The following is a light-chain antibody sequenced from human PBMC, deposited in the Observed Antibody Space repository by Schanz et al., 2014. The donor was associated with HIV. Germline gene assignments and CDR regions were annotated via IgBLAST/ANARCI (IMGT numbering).Light chain of an antibody. V-gene: IGLV2-14*03. CDR3: CSFAGTIWV. CDR2: DVN. J-gene: IGLJ3*02. CDR1: SSDIGVYDF. Sequence: QSVLTQPASVSGSPGQSITISCTGTSSDIGVYDFVSWYQQHPGKAPTLIIFDVNNRPSGASQRFSGSKSGSTASLTISGLQAEDEADYFCCSFAGTIWVFGGGTKLTVL.